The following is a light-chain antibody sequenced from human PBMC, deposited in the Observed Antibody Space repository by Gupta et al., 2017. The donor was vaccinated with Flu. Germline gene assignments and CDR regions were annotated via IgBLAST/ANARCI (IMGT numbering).Light chain of an antibody. Sequence: EIVLTQSQTTLSLSPEESATLSCRASQSVRSDLAWYQQKPGQAPRLLIYDASNRATGIPARFSGSGSGTDFTLTISSLEPEDFAVYYCQQRSNWPPWTFGQGTKVEIK. CDR2: DAS. J-gene: IGKJ1*01. V-gene: IGKV3-11*01. CDR1: QSVRSD. CDR3: QQRSNWPPWT.